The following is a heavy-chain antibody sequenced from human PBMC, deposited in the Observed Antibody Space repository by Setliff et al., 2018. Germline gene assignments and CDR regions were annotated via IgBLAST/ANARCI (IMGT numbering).Heavy chain of an antibody. Sequence: PSETLSLTCNVSGDSMNDNHWTWIRQPPGKGLEWIGYIYTSGGTNYNPSLKSRVTISVDTSKTQFSLNLNSVTAADTAVYYCARYRNYFDSSGQTQYYFDYWGQGTLVTVSS. CDR1: GDSMNDNH. J-gene: IGHJ4*02. V-gene: IGHV4-4*09. D-gene: IGHD3-22*01. CDR2: IYTSGGT. CDR3: ARYRNYFDSSGQTQYYFDY.